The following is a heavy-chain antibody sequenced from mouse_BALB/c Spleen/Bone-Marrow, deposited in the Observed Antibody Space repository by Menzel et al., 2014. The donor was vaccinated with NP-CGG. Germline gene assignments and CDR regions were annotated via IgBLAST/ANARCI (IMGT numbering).Heavy chain of an antibody. CDR1: DYSFTGYN. D-gene: IGHD2-14*01. CDR3: AISIEYRPLDY. J-gene: IGHJ3*01. Sequence: EVQLQQSGPELEKPGASVKISCKASDYSFTGYNMNWVKQNNGKSLEWIGDIDPSYGGISYNQKFKGKATLTVDRSSNTGYMQLKSLTSEDSAVYYCAISIEYRPLDYWGQGTLVTVSA. CDR2: IDPSYGGI. V-gene: IGHV1-39*01.